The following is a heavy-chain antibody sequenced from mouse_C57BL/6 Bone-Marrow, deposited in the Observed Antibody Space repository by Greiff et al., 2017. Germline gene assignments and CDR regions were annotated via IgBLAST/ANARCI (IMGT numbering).Heavy chain of an antibody. CDR1: GFTSSSYA. CDR2: ISDGGSYT. J-gene: IGHJ1*03. V-gene: IGHV5-4*01. CDR3: ARVTTGNWYFDV. D-gene: IGHD1-1*01. Sequence: DVHLVESGGGLVKPGGPLKLSCAASGFTSSSYAMSWVRQTPEKRLEWVATISDGGSYTYYPDNVKGRFTISRDNAKSNLYLQMSHLKSEDTAMYYCARVTTGNWYFDVWGTGTTVTVSS.